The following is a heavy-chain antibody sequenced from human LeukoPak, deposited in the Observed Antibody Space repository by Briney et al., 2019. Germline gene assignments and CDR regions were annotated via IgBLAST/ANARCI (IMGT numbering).Heavy chain of an antibody. CDR3: ARETAVVTPGRSDVFDI. V-gene: IGHV4-59*11. J-gene: IGHJ3*02. D-gene: IGHD4-23*01. CDR1: GGSISSHY. CDR2: IYYSGST. Sequence: PSETLSLTCTVSGGSISSHYWNWIRQPPGKGLEWIGYIYYSGSTNYNPSLKSRVTISVDTSKNQFSLKLSSVTAADTAVYYCARETAVVTPGRSDVFDIWGQGTMVTVSS.